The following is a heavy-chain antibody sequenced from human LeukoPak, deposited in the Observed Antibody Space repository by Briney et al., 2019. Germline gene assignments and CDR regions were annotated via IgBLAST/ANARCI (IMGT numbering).Heavy chain of an antibody. J-gene: IGHJ4*02. V-gene: IGHV4-39*07. D-gene: IGHD2-2*01. CDR1: GGSISSSSYY. Sequence: PSETLSLTCTVSGGSISSSSYYWGWIRQPPGKGLEWIGSIYYSGSTYYNPSLKSRVTISVDTSKNQFSLKLSSVTAADTAVYYCARDKPDCSIDYWGQGTLVTVSS. CDR3: ARDKPDCSIDY. CDR2: IYYSGST.